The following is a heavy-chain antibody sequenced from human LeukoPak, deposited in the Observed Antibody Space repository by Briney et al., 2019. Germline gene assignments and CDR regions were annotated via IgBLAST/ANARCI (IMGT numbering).Heavy chain of an antibody. CDR1: GGSFSGYY. D-gene: IGHD3-10*01. J-gene: IGHJ4*02. CDR2: IKHSGST. CDR3: ARPYGSGSYYNAVVSLDY. V-gene: IGHV4-34*01. Sequence: SETLSLTCAVYGGSFSGYYWSWIRQPPGKGLEWIGEIKHSGSTNYNPSLKSRVTISVDTSKNQFSLKLSSVTAADTAVYYCARPYGSGSYYNAVVSLDYWGQGTLVTVSS.